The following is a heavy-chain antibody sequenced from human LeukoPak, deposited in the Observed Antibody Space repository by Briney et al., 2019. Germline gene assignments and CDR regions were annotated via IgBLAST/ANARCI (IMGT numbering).Heavy chain of an antibody. D-gene: IGHD6-13*01. V-gene: IGHV1-8*03. J-gene: IGHJ4*02. CDR1: GYTFTTYD. CDR2: MNPNSGNT. Sequence: ASVKVSCKASGYTFTTYDINWVRQATGQGLEWMGWMNPNSGNTGYAQKFQGRVTITRNTSISTAYMELSSLRSEDTAVYYCARDPNSMGYSSSWDSPLLDYWGQGTLVTVSS. CDR3: ARDPNSMGYSSSWDSPLLDY.